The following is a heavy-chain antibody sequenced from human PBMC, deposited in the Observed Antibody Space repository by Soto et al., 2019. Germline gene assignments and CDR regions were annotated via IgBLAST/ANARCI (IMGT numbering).Heavy chain of an antibody. D-gene: IGHD6-13*01. Sequence: QPGGSLRLSCAASGFTFSSYAMHWVRQAPGKGLEWVAVISYDGSNKYYADSVKGRFTISRDNSKNTLYLQMNSLRAEDTAVYYCARGEGGEAAAGQRDYYYGMDVWGQGTTVTVSS. CDR3: ARGEGGEAAAGQRDYYYGMDV. CDR2: ISYDGSNK. V-gene: IGHV3-30-3*01. CDR1: GFTFSSYA. J-gene: IGHJ6*02.